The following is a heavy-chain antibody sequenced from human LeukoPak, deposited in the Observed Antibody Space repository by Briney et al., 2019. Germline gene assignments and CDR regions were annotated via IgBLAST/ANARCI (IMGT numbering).Heavy chain of an antibody. V-gene: IGHV4-39*01. Sequence: PSETLSLTCTVSGGSISSSSYYWGWIRQPPGKGLEWIGSIYYGGSTYYNPSLKSRVTISVDTSKNQFSLKLSSVTAADTAVYYCALSGDWFDPWGQGTLVTVSS. CDR3: ALSGDWFDP. D-gene: IGHD1-1*01. CDR1: GGSISSSSYY. J-gene: IGHJ5*02. CDR2: IYYGGST.